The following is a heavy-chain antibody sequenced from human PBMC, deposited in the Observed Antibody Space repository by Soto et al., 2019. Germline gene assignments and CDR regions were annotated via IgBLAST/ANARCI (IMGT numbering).Heavy chain of an antibody. CDR1: GFTLSSYN. D-gene: IGHD6-13*01. CDR2: ISGSSDTI. CDR3: ARDHGGSTWFVGIYYYFGVDV. V-gene: IGHV3-48*02. J-gene: IGHJ6*02. Sequence: EVQLVESGGGLVQPGGSLRLSCAASGFTLSSYNMNWVRQAPGKGLEWGSYISGSSDTIYYADSVKGRFTISRDNAKNSLYLQMYSLRDEDTAVYYCARDHGGSTWFVGIYYYFGVDVWGQGTTVTVSS.